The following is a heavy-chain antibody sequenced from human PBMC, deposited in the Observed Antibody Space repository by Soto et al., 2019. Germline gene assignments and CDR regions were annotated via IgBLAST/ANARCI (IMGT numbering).Heavy chain of an antibody. CDR1: GYTFTGYY. V-gene: IGHV1-2*02. J-gene: IGHJ4*02. D-gene: IGHD6-6*01. CDR3: ARGGSSSLDY. CDR2: INPNSGGT. Sequence: QVQLVQSGAEVKKPGASVKVSCKASGYTFTGYYMHWVRQAPGQGPEWMGWINPNSGGTTYAQKFQGRVTVTRDTSISTAYMELSSLRSDDTAVYYGARGGSSSLDYWGQGTMVTVSS.